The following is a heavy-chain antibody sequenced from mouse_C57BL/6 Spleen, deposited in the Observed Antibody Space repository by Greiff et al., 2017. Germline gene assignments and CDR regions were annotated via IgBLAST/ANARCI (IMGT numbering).Heavy chain of an antibody. J-gene: IGHJ4*01. CDR2: IRSKSNNYAT. CDR1: GFSFNTYA. D-gene: IGHD2-2*01. CDR3: TGGTMVTTDYAMDY. Sequence: DVHLVESGGGLVQPKGSLKLSCAASGFSFNTYAMNWVRQAPGKGLEWVARIRSKSNNYATYYADSVKDRFTISRDDSESMLYLQMNNLKTEDTAMYYCTGGTMVTTDYAMDYWGQGTSVTVSS. V-gene: IGHV10-1*01.